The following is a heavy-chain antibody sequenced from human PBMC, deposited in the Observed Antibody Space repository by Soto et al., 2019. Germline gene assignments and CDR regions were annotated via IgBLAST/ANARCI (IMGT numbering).Heavy chain of an antibody. D-gene: IGHD2-8*01. V-gene: IGHV1-18*01. CDR2: ISTYNANT. J-gene: IGHJ4*01. CDR3: TRENTGVFGN. Sequence: QVQLVQSGAEVKKPGASVKVSCKASGYTFTTYGISWVRQAPGQGLKWMGRISTYNANTNHAQKLPGRPTMTADTPTRTAYTQLRSLRPDITDVYSVTRENTGVFGNLGPGAPVTVS. CDR1: GYTFTTYG.